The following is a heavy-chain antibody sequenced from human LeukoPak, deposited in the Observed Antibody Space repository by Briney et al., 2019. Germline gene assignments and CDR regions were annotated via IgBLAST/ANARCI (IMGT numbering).Heavy chain of an antibody. Sequence: SQTLSLTCTVSGGSISSGSYYWSWIRQPAGKGLEWIGRIYTSGSTNYNPSLKSRVTILVDTSKNQFSLKLSSVTAADTAVYYCARDKETYYDFWSGNVFDPWGQGTLVTVSS. CDR1: GGSISSGSYY. CDR2: IYTSGST. D-gene: IGHD3-3*01. V-gene: IGHV4-61*02. J-gene: IGHJ5*02. CDR3: ARDKETYYDFWSGNVFDP.